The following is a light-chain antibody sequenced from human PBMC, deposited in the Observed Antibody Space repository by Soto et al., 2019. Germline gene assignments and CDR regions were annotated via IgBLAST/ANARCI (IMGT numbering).Light chain of an antibody. CDR3: SSYPSSSTLYV. Sequence: QSVLAQPSSVSGSPGQSITISCTGTSTDVGGYNYVSWYQHHPGKGPKLIIYEVSNRPSGVSDRFSGSKSGNKASLIISGLQAEDEADYYCSSYPSSSTLYVFGTGTKVTVL. J-gene: IGLJ1*01. CDR1: STDVGGYNY. CDR2: EVS. V-gene: IGLV2-14*01.